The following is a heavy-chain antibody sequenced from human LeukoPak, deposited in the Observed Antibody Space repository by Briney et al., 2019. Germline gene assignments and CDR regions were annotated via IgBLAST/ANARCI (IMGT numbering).Heavy chain of an antibody. CDR2: TSGSGGST. CDR1: GFTFSSYA. CDR3: AKDGTFSGYYGDY. Sequence: GGSLRLSCAASGFTFSSYAMSWVCQAPGKGLEWVSATSGSGGSTYYADSVKGRFTISRDNSKNTLYLQMNSLRAEDTAVYYCAKDGTFSGYYGDYWGQGTLVTVSS. D-gene: IGHD3-22*01. J-gene: IGHJ4*02. V-gene: IGHV3-23*01.